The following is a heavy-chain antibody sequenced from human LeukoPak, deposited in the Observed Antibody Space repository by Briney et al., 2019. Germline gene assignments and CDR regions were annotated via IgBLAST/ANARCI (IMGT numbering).Heavy chain of an antibody. CDR2: ISAYNGNT. CDR3: ARSRLWFGPYYYYMDV. Sequence: ASVKLSCNASGYTFTSYGISWVRQGPGQGLEWMVWISAYNGNTTYAQKLQGRVTMTTDPSTSTAYMELRSLRSDDTAVYYCARSRLWFGPYYYYMDVWGKGTTVTISS. CDR1: GYTFTSYG. D-gene: IGHD3-10*01. V-gene: IGHV1-18*01. J-gene: IGHJ6*03.